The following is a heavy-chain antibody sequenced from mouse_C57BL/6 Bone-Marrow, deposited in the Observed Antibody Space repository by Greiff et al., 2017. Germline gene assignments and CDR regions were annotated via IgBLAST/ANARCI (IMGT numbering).Heavy chain of an antibody. V-gene: IGHV1-81*01. CDR3: ARNYGNRGFAY. D-gene: IGHD2-1*01. CDR1: GYTFTSYG. J-gene: IGHJ3*01. Sequence: QVQLQQSGAELARPGASVKLSCKASGYTFTSYGISWVKQRTGQGLEWIGEIYPRSGNTYYNEKFKGKATLTADKSPSTAYMELRSLTSEDSAVYFCARNYGNRGFAYWGQGTLVTVSA. CDR2: IYPRSGNT.